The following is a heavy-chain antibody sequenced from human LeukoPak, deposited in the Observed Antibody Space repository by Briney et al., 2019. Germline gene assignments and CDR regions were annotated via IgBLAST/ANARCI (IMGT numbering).Heavy chain of an antibody. D-gene: IGHD1-26*01. CDR3: ASLDFKWELLDDAFDI. CDR1: GGSFSGYY. CDR2: INHSGST. V-gene: IGHV4-34*01. Sequence: PSETLSLTCAVYGGSFSGYYWSWIRQPPGKGLEWIGEINHSGSTNYNPSLKSRVTISVDTSKNQFSLKLSSVTAADTAVYYCASLDFKWELLDDAFDIWGQGTMVTVSS. J-gene: IGHJ3*02.